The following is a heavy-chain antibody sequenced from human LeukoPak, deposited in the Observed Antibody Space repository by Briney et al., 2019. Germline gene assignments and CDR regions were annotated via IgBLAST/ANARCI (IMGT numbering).Heavy chain of an antibody. CDR2: IFYSGST. J-gene: IGHJ4*02. V-gene: IGHV4-31*03. D-gene: IGHD3-22*01. Sequence: PSQTLSLTFSFSGGSISNRHHYWSWIRQHPGKGPEWILYIFYSGSTHYNPSLKSRVTISVDESKKQFSLKLSSVTDADTAVYYCARALYYSSGYFFFDYWGQGILVTVSS. CDR1: GGSISNRHHY. CDR3: ARALYYSSGYFFFDY.